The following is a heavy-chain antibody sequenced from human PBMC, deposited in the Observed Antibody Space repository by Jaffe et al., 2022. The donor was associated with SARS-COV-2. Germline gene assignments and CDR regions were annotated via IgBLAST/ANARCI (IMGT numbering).Heavy chain of an antibody. CDR1: GYTFTGYD. J-gene: IGHJ4*02. Sequence: QVQLVQSGAEVKKPGASVKVSCKASGYTFTGYDINWVRQATGQGLEWMGLINPGTGNTGYAQKFQGRFTMTTDTSISTAYMELSSLRSEDTAVYYCSRGDSWGQGTLVTVSS. CDR2: INPGTGNT. CDR3: SRGDS. V-gene: IGHV1-8*01.